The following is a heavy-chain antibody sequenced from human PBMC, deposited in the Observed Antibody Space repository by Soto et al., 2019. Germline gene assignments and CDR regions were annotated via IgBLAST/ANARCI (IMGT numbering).Heavy chain of an antibody. D-gene: IGHD6-13*01. Sequence: GASVKVSCKASGGTFSSYAISWVRQAPGQGLEWMGGIIPVFGTANYAQKFQGRVTITADESTSTAYMELSSLRSEDTAVYYCARVQQQPTPKDNYYYYGMDVWGQGTTVTVSS. V-gene: IGHV1-69*13. CDR2: IIPVFGTA. CDR1: GGTFSSYA. J-gene: IGHJ6*02. CDR3: ARVQQQPTPKDNYYYYGMDV.